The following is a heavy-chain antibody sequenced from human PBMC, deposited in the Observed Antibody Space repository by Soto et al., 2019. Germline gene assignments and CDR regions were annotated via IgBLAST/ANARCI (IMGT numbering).Heavy chain of an antibody. CDR3: ARDRTSSFWPPRGYYFDY. CDR2: IIPIFGTA. V-gene: IGHV1-69*05. D-gene: IGHD3-3*01. J-gene: IGHJ4*02. CDR1: GGTFSSYA. Sequence: SVKVSCKASGGTFSSYAISWVRQAPGQGLEWMGGIIPIFGTANYAQKFQGRVTITTDKSTSTAYMELSSLRSEDTAAYYCARDRTSSFWPPRGYYFDYWGQGTLVTVSS.